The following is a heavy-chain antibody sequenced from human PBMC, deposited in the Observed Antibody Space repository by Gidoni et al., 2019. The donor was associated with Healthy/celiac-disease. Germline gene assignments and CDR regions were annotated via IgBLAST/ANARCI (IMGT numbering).Heavy chain of an antibody. Sequence: VQLLEFGGGLVQPGGSLRLSCAASGFTFSSYAMSWVHQGPGKGLEWVSAIGGSGGSKYYADSVKGRFTISRDNSKNTLYLQMNSLRAEDTAVYYCAKDLATSNSGYWGQGTLVTVSS. CDR3: AKDLATSNSGY. CDR2: IGGSGGSK. J-gene: IGHJ4*02. CDR1: GFTFSSYA. D-gene: IGHD2-2*01. V-gene: IGHV3-23*01.